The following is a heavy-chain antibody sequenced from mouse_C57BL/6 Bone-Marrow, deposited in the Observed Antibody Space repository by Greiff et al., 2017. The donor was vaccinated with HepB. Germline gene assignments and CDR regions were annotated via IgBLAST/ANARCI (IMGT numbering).Heavy chain of an antibody. CDR1: GYSFTGYY. CDR3: AREGRPLDY. J-gene: IGHJ2*01. CDR2: INPSTGGT. Sequence: DVQLVESGPELVKPGASVKISCKASGYSFTGYYMNWVKQSPEKSLEWIGEINPSTGGTTYNQKFKAKATLTVDKSSSTAYMQLKSLTSEDSAVYYCAREGRPLDYWGQGTTLTVSS. V-gene: IGHV1-42*01.